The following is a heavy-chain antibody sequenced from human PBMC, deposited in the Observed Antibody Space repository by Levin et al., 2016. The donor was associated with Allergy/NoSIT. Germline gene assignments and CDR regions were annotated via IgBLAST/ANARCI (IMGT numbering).Heavy chain of an antibody. Sequence: WVRQAPGQGLEWMGIINPSGGSTSYAQKFQGRVTMTRDTSTSTVYMELSSLRSEDTAVYYCARGNVDTNFDYWGQGTLVTVSS. D-gene: IGHD5-18*01. J-gene: IGHJ4*02. CDR2: INPSGGST. V-gene: IGHV1-46*01. CDR3: ARGNVDTNFDY.